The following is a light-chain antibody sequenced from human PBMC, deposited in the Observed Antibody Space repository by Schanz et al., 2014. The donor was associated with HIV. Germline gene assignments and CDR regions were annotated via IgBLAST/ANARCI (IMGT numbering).Light chain of an antibody. V-gene: IGLV2-8*01. J-gene: IGLJ3*02. CDR3: SSYAGTNNLWV. CDR1: SGDVGSYNY. Sequence: QSALTQPASVSGSPGQSISISCTGTSGDVGSYNYVSWYQQHPGKAPKLMVYDVNKRPSGVPDRFSGSKSGNTASLTVSGLQAEDEADYYCSSYAGTNNLWVFGGGTKLTVL. CDR2: DVN.